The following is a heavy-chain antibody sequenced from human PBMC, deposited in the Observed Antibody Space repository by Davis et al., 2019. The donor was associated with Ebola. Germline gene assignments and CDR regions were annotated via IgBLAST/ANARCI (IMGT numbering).Heavy chain of an antibody. Sequence: AASVKVSCKASGYTFTSYYMHWVRQAPGQGLEWMGIINPSGGSTGYAQKFQGRVTMTRNTSISTAYMELSSLRSEDTAVYYCARAVRYSVVVSRSSRKYYFDYWGQGTLVTVSS. CDR1: GYTFTSYY. CDR2: INPSGGST. J-gene: IGHJ4*02. CDR3: ARAVRYSVVVSRSSRKYYFDY. V-gene: IGHV1-46*01. D-gene: IGHD2-2*01.